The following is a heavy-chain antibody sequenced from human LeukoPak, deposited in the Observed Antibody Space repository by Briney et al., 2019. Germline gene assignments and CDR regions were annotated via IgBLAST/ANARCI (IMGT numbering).Heavy chain of an antibody. J-gene: IGHJ6*03. D-gene: IGHD1-7*01. CDR3: AKRRGLELLYYYYMDV. Sequence: GGSLRLSCAASGFTFSSYAMTWVRQAPGKGLEWVSAISGSGGSTYYADSVKGRFTISRDNSKNTLFLQMNSLRAEDTAVYYCAKRRGLELLYYYYMDVWGKGTTVTISS. CDR1: GFTFSSYA. V-gene: IGHV3-23*01. CDR2: ISGSGGST.